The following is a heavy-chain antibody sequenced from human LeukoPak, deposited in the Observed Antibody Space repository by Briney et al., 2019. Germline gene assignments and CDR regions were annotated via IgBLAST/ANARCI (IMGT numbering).Heavy chain of an antibody. Sequence: GGSLRLSCAASGFTVSSNYMSWVRQAPGKGLEWVSVIYSGGSTYYADSVKGRFTISRDNSKNTLYLQMNSLRAEDTAVYYCASVRDSSSWYWYDYYMDVWGKGTTVTISS. CDR3: ASVRDSSSWYWYDYYMDV. CDR1: GFTVSSNY. D-gene: IGHD6-13*01. CDR2: IYSGGST. V-gene: IGHV3-53*01. J-gene: IGHJ6*03.